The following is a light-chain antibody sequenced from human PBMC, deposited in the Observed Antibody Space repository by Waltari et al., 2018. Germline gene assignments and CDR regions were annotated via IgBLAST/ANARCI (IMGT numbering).Light chain of an antibody. Sequence: QSVLTQPPSVSGTPGQRVTISCSGSSSNIGRNSVSWYQQLPGTAPKLLIFRNTGRPSGVPDRFSGSTSGTSASLAISGLQSADEADYYCAAWDDSLNGYWVFGGGTKLTVL. CDR3: AAWDDSLNGYWV. CDR1: SSNIGRNS. CDR2: RNT. J-gene: IGLJ3*02. V-gene: IGLV1-44*01.